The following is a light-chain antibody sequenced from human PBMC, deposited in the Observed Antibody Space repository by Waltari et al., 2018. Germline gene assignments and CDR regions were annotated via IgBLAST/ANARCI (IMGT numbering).Light chain of an antibody. CDR2: DTS. CDR1: QSVRRY. CDR3: HHRNNLSWT. J-gene: IGKJ1*01. Sequence: EIVLTQSPATLSLSPGERATLSCRASQSVRRYLAWYQQKPGQAPRLLIYDTSQRATGIPARFSGSGSRTDFTLTISSLEPEDSALYHCHHRNNLSWTFGQGTKVEIK. V-gene: IGKV3-11*01.